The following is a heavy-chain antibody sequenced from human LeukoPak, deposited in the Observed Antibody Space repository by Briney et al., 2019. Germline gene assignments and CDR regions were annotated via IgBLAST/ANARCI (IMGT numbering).Heavy chain of an antibody. CDR2: IYYSGST. V-gene: IGHV4-30-4*08. D-gene: IGHD2-2*01. CDR1: GGSFSGYY. CDR3: ARDSVLPGYTAFDI. J-gene: IGHJ3*02. Sequence: SETLSLTCAVYGGSFSGYYWSWIRQPPGKGLEWIGYIYYSGSTYYNPSLKSRVTISVDTSKNQFSLKLSSVTAADTAVYYCARDSVLPGYTAFDIWGQGTMVTVSS.